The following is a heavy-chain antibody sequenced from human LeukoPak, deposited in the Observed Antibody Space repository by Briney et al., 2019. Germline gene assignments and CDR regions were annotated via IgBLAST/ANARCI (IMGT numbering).Heavy chain of an antibody. CDR3: AKDRADVLRYFAWFFDY. CDR1: GFTFSSYG. V-gene: IGHV3-30*18. J-gene: IGHJ4*02. CDR2: ISYDGSNK. Sequence: GRSLRLSCAASGFTFSSYGMHWVRQAPGMGLEWVAVISYDGSNKYYADSVKGRFTISRDNSKNTLYLQMNSLRAEDTAVYYCAKDRADVLRYFAWFFDYWGQGTLVTVSS. D-gene: IGHD3-9*01.